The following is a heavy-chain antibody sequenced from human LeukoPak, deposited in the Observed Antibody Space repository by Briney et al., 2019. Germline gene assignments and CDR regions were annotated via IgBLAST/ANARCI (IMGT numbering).Heavy chain of an antibody. CDR2: ISHDGMNA. Sequence: PGGSLRLSCAASGLDFSGTAMSWVRQAPGQGLEWVSAISHDGMNAYYADSVKGRFTMSRDNSKKTVSLEMSSLTAADTGVYYCAKDGAQYSSGPECDPRGQGALVTVSP. J-gene: IGHJ5*02. V-gene: IGHV3-23*01. CDR1: GLDFSGTA. D-gene: IGHD6-19*01. CDR3: AKDGAQYSSGPECDP.